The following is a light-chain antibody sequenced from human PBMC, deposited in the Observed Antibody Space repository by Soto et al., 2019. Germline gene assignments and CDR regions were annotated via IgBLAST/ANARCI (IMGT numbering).Light chain of an antibody. Sequence: EIVLTQSPGTLSLFPGERATLSCRASQSVRSSYLAWYQQKPGQAPRLLIYGASSRATGIPDRFSGSGSGTDFTLTISRLEPEDFAVYYCQQYGISPWTFGQGTKVEIK. V-gene: IGKV3-20*01. CDR2: GAS. CDR1: QSVRSSY. CDR3: QQYGISPWT. J-gene: IGKJ1*01.